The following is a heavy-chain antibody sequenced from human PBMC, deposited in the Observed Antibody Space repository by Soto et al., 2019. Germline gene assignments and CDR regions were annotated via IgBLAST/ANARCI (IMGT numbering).Heavy chain of an antibody. J-gene: IGHJ6*02. CDR1: GFTFSNYA. CDR3: AKTRGQSYYHPMYV. CDR2: ISGSGENT. V-gene: IGHV3-23*01. Sequence: EVQLLESGGGLVQPGGSLRLSCAASGFTFSNYAMSWVRQAPGKGLEWVSPISGSGENTYYADSVKGRFTISRDNSKNTLYLQMNNLRAEDTAVYYCAKTRGQSYYHPMYVWGQGTTVIVSS.